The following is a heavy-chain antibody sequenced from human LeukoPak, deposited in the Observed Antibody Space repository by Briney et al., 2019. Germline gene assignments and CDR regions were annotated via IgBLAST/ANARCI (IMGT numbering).Heavy chain of an antibody. Sequence: GGSLRLSCAASGFTFSSYEMNWVRQAPGKGLEWVSYISSSGSTIYYADSVKGRFTISRDNAKNSLYLQMNSLSAEDTAVYYCASTVEDYYDSSENYGMDVWGQGTTVTVSS. CDR1: GFTFSSYE. CDR2: ISSSGSTI. D-gene: IGHD3-22*01. CDR3: ASTVEDYYDSSENYGMDV. J-gene: IGHJ6*02. V-gene: IGHV3-48*03.